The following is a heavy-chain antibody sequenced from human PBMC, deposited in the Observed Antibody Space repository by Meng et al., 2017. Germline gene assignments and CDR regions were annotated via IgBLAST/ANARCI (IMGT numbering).Heavy chain of an antibody. J-gene: IGHJ4*02. Sequence: LMESAAAVSCAVASVQVYFQASGYTFSADWRQCVRQAPGQGVGCLGRTYPNRFNTHHAHTCQGRVTLNRYTYLSRAYMELRGLRCDDTSVYYCAGDEYISAAGYLLGDFWGQGTLVTVSS. CDR3: AGDEYISAAGYLLGDF. CDR1: GYTFSADW. CDR2: TYPNRFNT. V-gene: IGHV1-2*06. D-gene: IGHD6-13*01.